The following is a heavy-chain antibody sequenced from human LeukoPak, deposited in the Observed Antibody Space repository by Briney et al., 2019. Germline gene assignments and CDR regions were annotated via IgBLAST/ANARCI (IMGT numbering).Heavy chain of an antibody. D-gene: IGHD5-24*01. V-gene: IGHV3-33*08. Sequence: GGSLRLSCAASGFTFSSYGMHWVRQAPSKGLEWVAVIWYDGSNKYYADSVKGRFTISRDNSKNTLYLQMKSLRAEDRAVYYCARPRRDGYNYGDAFDIWGQGTMVTVSS. CDR1: GFTFSSYG. J-gene: IGHJ3*02. CDR2: IWYDGSNK. CDR3: ARPRRDGYNYGDAFDI.